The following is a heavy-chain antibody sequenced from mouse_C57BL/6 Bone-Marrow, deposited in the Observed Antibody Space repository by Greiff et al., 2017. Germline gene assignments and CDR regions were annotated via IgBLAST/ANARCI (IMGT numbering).Heavy chain of an antibody. CDR2: INPSTVGT. CDR3: ARCGYYWYFDV. Sequence: EVQLQQSGPELVKPGASVKISCKASGYSFTGYYMTWVKQSPEKSLTWIGKINPSTVGTTHNQKFKAKATLTVHKYSSTAYMQLKSLTSEDSAVYYCARCGYYWYFDVWGTGTTVTVSS. V-gene: IGHV1-42*01. J-gene: IGHJ1*03. D-gene: IGHD2-2*01. CDR1: GYSFTGYY.